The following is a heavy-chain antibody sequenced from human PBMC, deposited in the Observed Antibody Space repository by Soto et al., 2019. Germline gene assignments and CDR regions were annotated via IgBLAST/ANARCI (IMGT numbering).Heavy chain of an antibody. V-gene: IGHV3-53*01. CDR1: GFTVSSNY. J-gene: IGHJ4*02. CDR3: ARAAIGSRIFDY. CDR2: IYSGGST. Sequence: EVQLVESGGGLIQPGRSLRLSCAASGFTVSSNYMSWVRQAPGKGLEWVSVIYSGGSTYYADSVKGRFTISRDNSKNTLYLQMNSLRAEDTAVYYCARAAIGSRIFDYWGQGTLVTVSS. D-gene: IGHD3-10*01.